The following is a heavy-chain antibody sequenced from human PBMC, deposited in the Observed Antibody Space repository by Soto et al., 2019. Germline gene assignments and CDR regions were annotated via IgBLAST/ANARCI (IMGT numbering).Heavy chain of an antibody. V-gene: IGHV3-48*02. CDR1: GFTFSSYS. Sequence: EVQLVESGGGLVQPGGSLRLSCAASGFTFSSYSMNWVRQAPGKGLEWVSYISSSSSNIYYADSMKGRFTISRDNAKNSLYLQMNSLRDEDTAVYYCARDAGEDCNYVGMDVWGQGTTVTVSS. CDR3: ARDAGEDCNYVGMDV. J-gene: IGHJ6*02. D-gene: IGHD3-10*01. CDR2: ISSSSSNI.